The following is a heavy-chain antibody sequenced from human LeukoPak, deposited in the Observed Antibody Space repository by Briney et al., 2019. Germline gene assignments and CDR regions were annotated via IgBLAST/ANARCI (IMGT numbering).Heavy chain of an antibody. V-gene: IGHV3-21*01. D-gene: IGHD2-2*02. CDR1: GFTFSSYS. J-gene: IGHJ4*02. Sequence: GGSLRLSCAASGFTFSSYSMNWVRQAPGKGLEWVSSISSSSSYIYYADSVKGRFTISGDNAKNSLYLQMNSLRAEDTAVYYCARSPGYCSSTSCYTAPQYFDYWGQGTLVTVSS. CDR3: ARSPGYCSSTSCYTAPQYFDY. CDR2: ISSSSSYI.